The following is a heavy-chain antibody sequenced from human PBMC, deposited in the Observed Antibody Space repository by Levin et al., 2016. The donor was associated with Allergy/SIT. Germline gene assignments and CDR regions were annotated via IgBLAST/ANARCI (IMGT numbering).Heavy chain of an antibody. CDR2: INPNSGGT. V-gene: IGHV1-2*02. J-gene: IGHJ6*02. CDR3: ARTQIQLWSLYGMDV. CDR1: GYTFTGYY. Sequence: ASVKVSCKASGYTFTGYYMHWVRQAPGQGLEWMGWINPNSGGTNYAQKFQGRVTMTRDTSISTAYMELSRLRSDDTAVYYCARTQIQLWSLYGMDVWGQGTTVTVSS. D-gene: IGHD5-18*01.